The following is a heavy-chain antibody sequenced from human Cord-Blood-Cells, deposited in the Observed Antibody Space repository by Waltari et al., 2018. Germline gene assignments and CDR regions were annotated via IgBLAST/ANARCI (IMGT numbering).Heavy chain of an antibody. CDR1: GFTFSGSA. Sequence: EVQLVESGGGLVQPVGSLKLSCAASGFTFSGSAMHWVRQPSGKGLECFGRIRRKANSSATAYAASVKGRFTISRDDSKNTAYLQMNSLKTEDTAVYYCTRLGRATWDCDYWGQGTLVTVSS. CDR3: TRLGRATWDCDY. J-gene: IGHJ4*02. V-gene: IGHV3-73*02. CDR2: IRRKANSSAT. D-gene: IGHD1-26*01.